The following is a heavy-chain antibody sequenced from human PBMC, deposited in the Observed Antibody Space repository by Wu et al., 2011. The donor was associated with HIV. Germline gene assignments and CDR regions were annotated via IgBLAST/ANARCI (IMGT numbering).Heavy chain of an antibody. CDR3: ARDTGNYYGFGSLLSD. J-gene: IGHJ4*02. CDR2: IDPNRGGT. Sequence: QVQLVQSGVEVKKPGASVKDSCKASGYTFTSYYMHWVRQAPGQGLEWMGWIDPNRGGTNYAQKFQGRVTMTRDTSISTAYMELGSLRSDDTAVYYCARDTGNYYGFGSLLSDWGQGTLVTVSS. CDR1: GYTFTSYY. V-gene: IGHV1-2*02. D-gene: IGHD3-10*01.